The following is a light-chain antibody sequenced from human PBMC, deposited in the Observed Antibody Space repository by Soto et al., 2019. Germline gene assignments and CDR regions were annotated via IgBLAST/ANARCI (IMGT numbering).Light chain of an antibody. J-gene: IGKJ2*01. V-gene: IGKV3-15*01. Sequence: EIVMTQSPATLSVSPGERATLSCRASQSVGSKLIWYQHKPGQAPRLLIYGASARATGIPARFSGSGSGTEYTLPISSLQSDDSAIYYCQERSKWPLYTFGQGTKLEIK. CDR2: GAS. CDR3: QERSKWPLYT. CDR1: QSVGSK.